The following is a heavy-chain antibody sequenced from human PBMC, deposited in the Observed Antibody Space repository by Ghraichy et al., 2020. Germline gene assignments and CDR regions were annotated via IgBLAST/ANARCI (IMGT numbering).Heavy chain of an antibody. CDR3: TKGWGDY. V-gene: IGHV3-23*01. J-gene: IGHJ4*02. CDR1: GFSFSNYD. CDR2: LSANAYRT. Sequence: ETLSLTCAASGFSFSNYDMSWVRQAPGKGLEWISGLSANAYRTNYADSVKGRFTISRDNSKSTLYLQMNSLRADDTAVYYCTKGWGDYWGQGTLPTVSS. D-gene: IGHD3-16*01.